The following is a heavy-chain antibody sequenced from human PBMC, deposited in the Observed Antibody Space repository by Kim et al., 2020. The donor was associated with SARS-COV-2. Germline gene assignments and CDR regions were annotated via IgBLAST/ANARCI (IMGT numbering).Heavy chain of an antibody. CDR3: AKRGGDSYGPPSYYFDY. V-gene: IGHV3-30*18. Sequence: SLRLSCAASGFTFSSYGMHWVRQAPGKGLEWVAVISYDGSNKYYADSVKGRFTISRDNSKNTLYLQMNSLRAEDTAVYYCAKRGGDSYGPPSYYFDYWGQGTLVTVSS. CDR1: GFTFSSYG. D-gene: IGHD5-18*01. J-gene: IGHJ4*02. CDR2: ISYDGSNK.